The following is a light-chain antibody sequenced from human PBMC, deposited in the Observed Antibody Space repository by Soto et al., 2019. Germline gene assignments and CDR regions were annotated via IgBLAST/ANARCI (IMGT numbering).Light chain of an antibody. V-gene: IGKV1-17*01. Sequence: DIQMTQSPSSLSASVGDRVTITCRASQGIRDDLGWYQQKPGKAPKRLIYGASTLQNGVPLRFSGSGSGTEFTLTISSLQREDFATYYCQKYNGAPRTFGQGTKVDIK. CDR3: QKYNGAPRT. CDR1: QGIRDD. J-gene: IGKJ1*01. CDR2: GAS.